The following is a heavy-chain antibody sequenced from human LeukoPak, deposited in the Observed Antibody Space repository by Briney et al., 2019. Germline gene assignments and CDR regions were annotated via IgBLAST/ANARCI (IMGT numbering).Heavy chain of an antibody. Sequence: ETLSLTCTVSGGSISSSSYYWGWVRQAPGKGLEWVSSTCISSIYIYYADSVKGRFTISRDNAKNSLYLQMNSLRAEDTAVYYCVREESVTEGKFDFWGQGTLVTVSS. CDR3: VREESVTEGKFDF. V-gene: IGHV3-21*06. J-gene: IGHJ4*02. CDR2: TCISSIYI. D-gene: IGHD3-10*01. CDR1: GGSISSSSYY.